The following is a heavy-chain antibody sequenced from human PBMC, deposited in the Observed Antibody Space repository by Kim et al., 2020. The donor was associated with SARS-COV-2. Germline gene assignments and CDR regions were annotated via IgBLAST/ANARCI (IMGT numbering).Heavy chain of an antibody. CDR1: GFTFNNAW. Sequence: GGSLRLSCAASGFTFNNAWMSWVRQAPGKGLEWVGRIKSKTDGGTTDHAAPVKGRFTISRDDSKNTLYLQMNSLKTEDTAVYYCATAIVPTADGCFDLWGRGTLVIVSS. D-gene: IGHD5-12*01. CDR2: IKSKTDGGTT. CDR3: ATAIVPTADGCFDL. V-gene: IGHV3-15*01. J-gene: IGHJ2*01.